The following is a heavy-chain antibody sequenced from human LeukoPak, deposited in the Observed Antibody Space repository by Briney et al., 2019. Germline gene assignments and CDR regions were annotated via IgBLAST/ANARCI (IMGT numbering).Heavy chain of an antibody. CDR2: ISDSGGST. V-gene: IGHV3-23*01. D-gene: IGHD3-22*01. CDR1: GFTFSSYA. CDR3: AKEALSTSTGSHFDS. J-gene: IGHJ4*02. Sequence: PGASLRLSCAASGFTFSSYAMSWVRQAPGKGLECVSIISDSGGSTYYADSVKGRFAISRDNSKNTLFLQMNSLRVEDTAVYYCAKEALSTSTGSHFDSWGRGPLVTVSS.